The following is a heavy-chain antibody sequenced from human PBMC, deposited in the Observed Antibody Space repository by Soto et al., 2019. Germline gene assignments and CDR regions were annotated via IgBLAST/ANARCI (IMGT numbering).Heavy chain of an antibody. V-gene: IGHV3-23*01. CDR3: AKKYYYDSGTYLYHFDY. CDR1: GFTFNNYA. J-gene: IGHJ4*02. CDR2: VGWSGSST. D-gene: IGHD3-10*01. Sequence: EVQLLESGGGLVQPGGSLRLSCAASGFTFNNYAMSWVRRAPGKGLEWVSTVGWSGSSTYYADSVKGRFTISRDNSKNTLYLQMSSLRAEDTAVYYCAKKYYYDSGTYLYHFDYWGQGTLVIVSS.